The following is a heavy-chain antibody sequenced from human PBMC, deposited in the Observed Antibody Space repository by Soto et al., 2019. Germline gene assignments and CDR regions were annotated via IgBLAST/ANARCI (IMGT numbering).Heavy chain of an antibody. V-gene: IGHV1-2*02. D-gene: IGHD1-26*01. CDR3: AREGGYYRDAMDV. J-gene: IGHJ6*02. Sequence: ASVKVSCKASGYTFTNYYIQWVRQAPGQGLEWMGWINPNSGGTHYAQEFEARVTMTRDTSINTAYLELSSLTSDDTAAYYCAREGGYYRDAMDVRGQGTTVTVSS. CDR1: GYTFTNYY. CDR2: INPNSGGT.